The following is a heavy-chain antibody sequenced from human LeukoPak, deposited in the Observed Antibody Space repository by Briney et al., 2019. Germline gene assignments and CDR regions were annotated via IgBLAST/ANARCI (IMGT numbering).Heavy chain of an antibody. D-gene: IGHD6-6*01. CDR1: GGSIRSYY. J-gene: IGHJ5*02. Sequence: SETLSLTCTVSGGSIRSYYWSWIRQPPGKGLEWIAYIYYSGSTNYNPSLKSRVTISVDTSKNQFSLKLSSVTAADTAVYYCARHGFPGSTSRWFDPWGQGTLVTVSS. CDR3: ARHGFPGSTSRWFDP. V-gene: IGHV4-59*08. CDR2: IYYSGST.